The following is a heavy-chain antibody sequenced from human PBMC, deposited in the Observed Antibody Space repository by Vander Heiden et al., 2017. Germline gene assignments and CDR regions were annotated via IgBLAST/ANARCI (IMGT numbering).Heavy chain of an antibody. CDR3: ARSSIAARLFFDY. CDR1: GYTFTGYY. D-gene: IGHD6-6*01. Sequence: QVQLVQSGAEVKKPGASVKVSCKASGYTFTGYYVHWGRRAPGQGLEWMGWINPNSGGTNYAQKFQSRVTMTRDTSISTAYMELSRLRSDDTAVYYCARSSIAARLFFDYWGQGTLVTVSS. V-gene: IGHV1-2*02. J-gene: IGHJ4*02. CDR2: INPNSGGT.